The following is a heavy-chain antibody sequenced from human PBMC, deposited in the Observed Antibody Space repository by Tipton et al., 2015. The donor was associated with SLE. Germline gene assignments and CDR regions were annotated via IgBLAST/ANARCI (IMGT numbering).Heavy chain of an antibody. CDR1: GGSISSSSYY. V-gene: IGHV4-39*01. CDR3: ARGGNSYNWPIDY. J-gene: IGHJ4*02. CDR2: IYYSGST. Sequence: TLSLTCAVYGGSISSSSYYWGWIRQPPGKGLEWIGSIYYSGSTYYNPSLKSRVTISVDTSKNQFSRKLSSGTAADTAVYYCARGGNSYNWPIDYWGQGTLVTVSS. D-gene: IGHD1-1*01.